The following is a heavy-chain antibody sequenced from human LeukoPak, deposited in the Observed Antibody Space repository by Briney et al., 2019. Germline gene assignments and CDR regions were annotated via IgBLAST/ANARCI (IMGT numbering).Heavy chain of an antibody. Sequence: GGSLRLSCAASGFTFSSYAMSWVRQAPGKGLEWVSGLSAAGDGTYYADSVKGRFTISRDNSKNTLYLQLNSLRAGDSAVYYCAKCRRYSSELIDYWGQGTLVTVSS. CDR2: LSAAGDGT. CDR1: GFTFSSYA. J-gene: IGHJ4*02. D-gene: IGHD5-18*01. V-gene: IGHV3-23*01. CDR3: AKCRRYSSELIDY.